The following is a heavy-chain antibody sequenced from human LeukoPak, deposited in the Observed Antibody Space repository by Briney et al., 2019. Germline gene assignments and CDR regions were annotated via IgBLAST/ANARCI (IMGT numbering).Heavy chain of an antibody. J-gene: IGHJ4*02. Sequence: GGSLRLSCAASGFIFSDYYMSWIRQSPGKGLEWISYISPNGTDIYSIDSVRGRFIISRDNAKNSLYLQMNSLRAEDTAVYYCARDLGYCTNGVCHTRFDYWGQGTLVAVSS. CDR2: ISPNGTDI. CDR3: ARDLGYCTNGVCHTRFDY. D-gene: IGHD2-8*01. CDR1: GFIFSDYY. V-gene: IGHV3-11*01.